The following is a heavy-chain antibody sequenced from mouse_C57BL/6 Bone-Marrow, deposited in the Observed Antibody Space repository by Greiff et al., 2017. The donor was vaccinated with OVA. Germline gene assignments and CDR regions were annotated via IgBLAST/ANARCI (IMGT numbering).Heavy chain of an antibody. D-gene: IGHD1-1*01. Sequence: EVQRVESGEGLVKPGGSLKLSCAASGFTFSSYAMSWVRQTPEKRLEWVAYISSGGDYIYYADTVKGRFTISRDNARNTLYLQMSSLRSEDTALYYCARQNYGSSYDYAMDYWGQGTSVTVSS. V-gene: IGHV5S21*01. CDR2: ISSGGDYI. J-gene: IGHJ4*01. CDR3: ARQNYGSSYDYAMDY. CDR1: GFTFSSYA.